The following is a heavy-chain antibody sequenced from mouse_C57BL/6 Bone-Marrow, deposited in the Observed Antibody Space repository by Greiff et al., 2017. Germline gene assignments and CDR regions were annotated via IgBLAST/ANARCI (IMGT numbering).Heavy chain of an antibody. J-gene: IGHJ3*01. CDR1: GFTFSSYA. CDR2: ISDGGSYT. V-gene: IGHV5-4*01. CDR3: ARGLSAY. D-gene: IGHD6-2*01. Sequence: EVQLVESGGGLVKPGGSLKLSFAASGFTFSSYAMSWVRQTPEKRLEWVATISDGGSYTYYPDNVKGRFTISRDNAKNNLYLQMSHLKSEDTAMYYCARGLSAYWGQGTLVTVSA.